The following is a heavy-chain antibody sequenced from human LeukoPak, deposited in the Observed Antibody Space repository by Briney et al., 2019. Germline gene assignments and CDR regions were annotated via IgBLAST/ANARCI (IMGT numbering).Heavy chain of an antibody. CDR3: ARGGYSGYGVFDY. CDR2: IIPILGIA. J-gene: IGHJ4*02. V-gene: IGHV1-69*02. CDR1: GGTFSSYT. D-gene: IGHD5-12*01. Sequence: GSSVKVSCKASGGTFSSYTISWVRQAPGQGPEWMGRIIPILGIANYAQKFQGRVTITADKSTSTAYMELSSLRSEDTAVYYCARGGYSGYGVFDYWGQGTLVTVSS.